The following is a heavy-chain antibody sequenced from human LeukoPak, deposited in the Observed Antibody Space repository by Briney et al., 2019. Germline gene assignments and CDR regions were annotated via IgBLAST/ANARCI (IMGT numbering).Heavy chain of an antibody. CDR3: AKESCSSRCNFDY. D-gene: IGHD2-2*01. Sequence: TGGSLRLSCAASGFTFSTYAMSWARQAPGKGLEWVSAITDSGGHTYYADSVKGRFTISRDNSKNTLYLQMNSLRAEDTAVYYCAKESCSSRCNFDYWGQGTLVTVSS. CDR1: GFTFSTYA. J-gene: IGHJ4*02. V-gene: IGHV3-23*01. CDR2: ITDSGGHT.